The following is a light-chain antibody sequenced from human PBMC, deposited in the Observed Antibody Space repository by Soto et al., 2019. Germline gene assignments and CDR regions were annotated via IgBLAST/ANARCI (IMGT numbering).Light chain of an antibody. CDR1: QAISSW. J-gene: IGKJ4*01. V-gene: IGKV1-12*01. Sequence: DIQMTQSPSSVSASVGDRVTITCRASQAISSWLAWYQQKPGKAPKLLISAASSLRSGVPSRFSGSGSGTDFTLTIISLQPEDFATYYCQQANSFPLTFDGGTKVEIK. CDR2: AAS. CDR3: QQANSFPLT.